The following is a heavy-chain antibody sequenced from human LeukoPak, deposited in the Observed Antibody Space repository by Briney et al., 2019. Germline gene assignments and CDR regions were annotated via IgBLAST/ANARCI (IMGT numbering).Heavy chain of an antibody. CDR1: GFTFSNYS. J-gene: IGHJ3*02. CDR2: ISSDSSTI. D-gene: IGHD3-22*01. Sequence: GGSLRLSCAASGFTFSNYSMNWVRQAPGKGLEWISYISSDSSTIYYADSVKGRFTISRDNAKKSLYLQMNSLRAEDTAVYYCARAAYYDNSGYDDAFDIWGQGTMVTVSS. CDR3: ARAAYYDNSGYDDAFDI. V-gene: IGHV3-48*01.